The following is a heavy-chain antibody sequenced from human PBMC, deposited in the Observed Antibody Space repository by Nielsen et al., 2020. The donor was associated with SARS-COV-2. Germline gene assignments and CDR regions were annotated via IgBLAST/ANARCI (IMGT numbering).Heavy chain of an antibody. V-gene: IGHV3-7*02. CDR3: ARCRRPYQLFSGDYYWYFDL. D-gene: IGHD4-17*01. CDR2: IKQDGNEK. Sequence: GESLKISCEVSGFTFDNNWMTWVRQAPGKGLEWVASIKQDGNEKNYVDSVKGRFTISRDNAKNSLYLQMSTLMAEDTAVYYCARCRRPYQLFSGDYYWYFDLWGRGTLVTVSS. CDR1: GFTFDNNW. J-gene: IGHJ2*01.